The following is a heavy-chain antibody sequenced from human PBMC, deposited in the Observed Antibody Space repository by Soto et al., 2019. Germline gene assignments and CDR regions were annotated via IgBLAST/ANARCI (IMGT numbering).Heavy chain of an antibody. J-gene: IGHJ6*03. CDR1: GDSVSRDSAA. D-gene: IGHD5-12*01. V-gene: IGHV6-1*02. Sequence: QVQLQQSGPGLVKPSQSLSLTCAISGDSVSRDSAAWNWIRQTPSRGLEWLGRISYRSKWLNTYEVSVNSRITISPDTSKNQFSLQLSSVTPEDTAVYYCARGSWDDVSGHYYIDVWDEGTTVTVSS. CDR2: ISYRSKWLN. CDR3: ARGSWDDVSGHYYIDV.